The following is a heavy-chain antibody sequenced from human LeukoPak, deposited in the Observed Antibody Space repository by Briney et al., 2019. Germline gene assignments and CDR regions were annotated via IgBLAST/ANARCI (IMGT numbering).Heavy chain of an antibody. V-gene: IGHV4-31*03. D-gene: IGHD5-18*01. Sequence: SETLSLTCTVSGGSISSGGYYWSWIRQHPGKGLEWIGYIYYSGSTYYNPSLKSRVTISVDTSKNQFSLKLSSVTAADTAVYYCARAHRGYSYYWGQGTLVTVSS. CDR3: ARAHRGYSYY. J-gene: IGHJ4*02. CDR1: GGSISSGGYY. CDR2: IYYSGST.